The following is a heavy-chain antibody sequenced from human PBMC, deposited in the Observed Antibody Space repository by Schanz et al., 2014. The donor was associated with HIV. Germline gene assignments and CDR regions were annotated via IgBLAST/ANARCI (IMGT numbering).Heavy chain of an antibody. CDR1: GFTFSIYG. J-gene: IGHJ6*02. CDR2: ISYDGRNK. Sequence: QVQLVESGGGVVQPGGSLRLSCAASGFTFSIYGIHWVRQAPGKGLEWLAVISYDGRNKKFANSVKGRFTISRDNSKNTVYLQAKSLRPEDTAVYYCAKDRNHYDSRYRGKGNYYYYYGMDVWGQGTTVTVSS. CDR3: AKDRNHYDSRYRGKGNYYYYYGMDV. V-gene: IGHV3-30*18. D-gene: IGHD3-22*01.